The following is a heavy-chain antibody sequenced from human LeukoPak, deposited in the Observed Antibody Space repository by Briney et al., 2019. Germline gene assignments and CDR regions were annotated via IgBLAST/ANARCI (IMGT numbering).Heavy chain of an antibody. CDR3: ARVRFGRFDP. D-gene: IGHD3-10*01. CDR1: GGSVSSSSYY. J-gene: IGHJ5*02. V-gene: IGHV4-39*07. Sequence: SSETRSLTCTVSGGSVSSSSYYWGWIRQPPGKGLEWIGSIYYSGSTYYNPSLKSRVTISVDTSKNQFSLKLSSVTAADTAVYYCARVRFGRFDPWGQGTLVTVSS. CDR2: IYYSGST.